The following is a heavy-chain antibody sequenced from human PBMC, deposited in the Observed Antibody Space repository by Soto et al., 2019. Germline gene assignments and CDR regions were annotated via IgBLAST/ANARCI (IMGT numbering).Heavy chain of an antibody. CDR1: GFIFSDYG. CDR2: ISSDGFTK. J-gene: IGHJ4*02. Sequence: GGSLRLSCAASGFIFSDYGMHWVRQAPGTGLEWVAVISSDGFTKNYGGSVKGRFPISRDNSKNILYLEMKSLRVDDTAMYYCAKEDGAWFHFDYWDQGTMVTVSS. V-gene: IGHV3-30*18. D-gene: IGHD6-19*01. CDR3: AKEDGAWFHFDY.